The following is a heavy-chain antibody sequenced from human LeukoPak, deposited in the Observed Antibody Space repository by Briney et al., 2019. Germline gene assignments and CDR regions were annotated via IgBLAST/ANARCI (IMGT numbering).Heavy chain of an antibody. Sequence: SVKVSCKAPGDTFSSYAISWVRQAPGQGLEWMGRIIPIFGTANYAQKFQGRVTITTDESTSTAYMELSSLRSEDTAVYYCASSLTYYYDSSGYSYWGQGTLVTVSS. CDR1: GDTFSSYA. CDR2: IIPIFGTA. CDR3: ASSLTYYYDSSGYSY. D-gene: IGHD3-22*01. V-gene: IGHV1-69*05. J-gene: IGHJ4*02.